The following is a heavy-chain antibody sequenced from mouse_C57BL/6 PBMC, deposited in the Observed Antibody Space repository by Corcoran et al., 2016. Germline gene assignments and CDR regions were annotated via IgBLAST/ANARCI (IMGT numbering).Heavy chain of an antibody. J-gene: IGHJ1*03. D-gene: IGHD2-5*01. CDR1: GYAFSSYW. Sequence: QVQLQQSGAELVKPGASVKISCKASGYAFSSYWMNWVKQRPGKGLEWIGQIYPGDGDTNYNGKFKGKATLTADKSSSTAYMQLSSLTSEDSAVYFCALRGSYYSNYGGYFDVWGTGTTVTVSS. V-gene: IGHV1-80*01. CDR3: ALRGSYYSNYGGYFDV. CDR2: IYPGDGDT.